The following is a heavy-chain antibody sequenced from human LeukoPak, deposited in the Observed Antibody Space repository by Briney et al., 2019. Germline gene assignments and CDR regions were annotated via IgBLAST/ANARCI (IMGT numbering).Heavy chain of an antibody. J-gene: IGHJ6*03. Sequence: PGGSLRLSCAASGFTFSSFGMHWVRQAPGKGLEWVAFIRYDGSKKYYADSVKGRFTISRDNAKNSLYLQMNSLRAEDTAVYYCARDRDILTGYYYYYYYMDVWGKGTTVTLSS. CDR2: IRYDGSKK. CDR1: GFTFSSFG. CDR3: ARDRDILTGYYYYYYYMDV. D-gene: IGHD3-9*01. V-gene: IGHV3-30*02.